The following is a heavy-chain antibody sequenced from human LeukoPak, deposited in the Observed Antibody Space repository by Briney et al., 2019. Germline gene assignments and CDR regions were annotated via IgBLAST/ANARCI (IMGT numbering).Heavy chain of an antibody. V-gene: IGHV3-21*04. Sequence: GGSLRLSCAASGFTFSTYSMNWVRQAPGKGLEWVSSITDSSTYIYYADSVKGRFTISRDNAKNSLYLQMNSLRAEDTAIYYCATYRQVLLPFESWGQGTLVTVSS. CDR3: ATYRQVLLPFES. CDR2: ITDSSTYI. CDR1: GFTFSTYS. D-gene: IGHD2-8*02. J-gene: IGHJ4*02.